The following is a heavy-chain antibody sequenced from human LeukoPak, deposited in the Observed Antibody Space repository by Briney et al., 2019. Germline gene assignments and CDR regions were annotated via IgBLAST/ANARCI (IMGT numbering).Heavy chain of an antibody. D-gene: IGHD3-9*01. Sequence: ASVKVSCKASGYTFTSYDINWVRQATGQGLEWMGWMNPNSGNTGYAQKFQGRVTITRNTSISTAYMELSSLRSDDTALYYCARGFDWLEYYFDYWGQGTLVTVSS. CDR2: MNPNSGNT. CDR1: GYTFTSYD. CDR3: ARGFDWLEYYFDY. V-gene: IGHV1-8*03. J-gene: IGHJ4*02.